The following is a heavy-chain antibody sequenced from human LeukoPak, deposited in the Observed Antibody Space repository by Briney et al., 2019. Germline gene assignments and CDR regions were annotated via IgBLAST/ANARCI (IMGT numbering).Heavy chain of an antibody. CDR3: ARRADIVVVPAAIFYYCYYMDV. Sequence: ASVKVSCKASGYTFTSYGISWVRQAPGQGLEWMGWISAYNGNTNYAQKLQGRVTMTTDTSTSTAYMELRSLRSDDTAVYYCARRADIVVVPAAIFYYCYYMDVWGKGTTVTVSS. V-gene: IGHV1-18*01. CDR2: ISAYNGNT. J-gene: IGHJ6*03. D-gene: IGHD2-2*02. CDR1: GYTFTSYG.